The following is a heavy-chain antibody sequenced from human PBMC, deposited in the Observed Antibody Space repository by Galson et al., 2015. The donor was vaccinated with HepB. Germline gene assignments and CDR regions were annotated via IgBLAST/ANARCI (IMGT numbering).Heavy chain of an antibody. V-gene: IGHV3-64D*06. CDR3: VKDRLRGPGSSSWYYYYYMDV. Sequence: SLRLSCAASGFTFSSYAMHWVRQAPGKGLEYVSAISSNGGSTYYADSVKGRFTISRDNSKNTLYLQMSSLRAEDTAVYYCVKDRLRGPGSSSWYYYYYMDVWGKGTTVTVSS. D-gene: IGHD6-13*01. J-gene: IGHJ6*03. CDR2: ISSNGGST. CDR1: GFTFSSYA.